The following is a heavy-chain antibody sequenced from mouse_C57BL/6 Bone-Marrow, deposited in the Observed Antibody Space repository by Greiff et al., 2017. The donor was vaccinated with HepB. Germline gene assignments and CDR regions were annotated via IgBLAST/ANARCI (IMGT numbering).Heavy chain of an antibody. CDR2: IYPGDGDT. CDR3: AREGWWGGY. J-gene: IGHJ2*01. CDR1: GYAFSSSW. D-gene: IGHD1-1*02. V-gene: IGHV1-82*01. Sequence: VQLQQSGPELVKPGASVKISCKASGYAFSSSWMNWVKQRPGKGLEWIGRIYPGDGDTNYNGKFKGKATLTADKSSSTAYLQLSSLTSEDSAVYFCAREGWWGGYWGQGTTLTVSS.